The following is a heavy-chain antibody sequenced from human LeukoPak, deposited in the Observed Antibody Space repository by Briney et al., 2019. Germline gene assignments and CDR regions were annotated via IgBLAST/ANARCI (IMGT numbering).Heavy chain of an antibody. V-gene: IGHV1-69*06. CDR1: GGTFSSYA. J-gene: IGHJ3*02. CDR3: ARDEELWSHAFDI. D-gene: IGHD5-18*01. Sequence: GASVKVSCKASGGTFSSYAISWVRQAPGQGLEWMGGIIPIFGTANYAQKFQGRVTITADKSTSTAYMELSSLRSEDTAVYCCARDEELWSHAFDIWGQGTMVTVSS. CDR2: IIPIFGTA.